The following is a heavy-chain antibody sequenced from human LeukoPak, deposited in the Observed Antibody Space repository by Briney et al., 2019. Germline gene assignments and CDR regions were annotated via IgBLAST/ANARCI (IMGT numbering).Heavy chain of an antibody. D-gene: IGHD1-1*01. Sequence: ASVKVSCKASGGTFSSYAISWVRQAPGQGLEWMGDIDTDTGNPKYAPGFTGHFVFSFDTSVSTACLQINSLRAEDTAVYYCARGTPTPGVDYWGQGTQVPVSS. CDR3: ARGTPTPGVDY. CDR2: IDTDTGNP. J-gene: IGHJ4*02. CDR1: GGTFSSYA. V-gene: IGHV7-4-1*02.